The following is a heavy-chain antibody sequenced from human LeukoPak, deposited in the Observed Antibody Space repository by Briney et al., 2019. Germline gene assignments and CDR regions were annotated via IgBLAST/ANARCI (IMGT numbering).Heavy chain of an antibody. J-gene: IGHJ4*02. V-gene: IGHV4-39*01. CDR2: IYYSGST. CDR1: GGSVRSTSYY. D-gene: IGHD5-12*01. CDR3: ARGGWGIRDGYQIDY. Sequence: SETLSLTCTVSGGSVRSTSYYWGWIRQPPGKGLEWIGSIYYSGSTYYNPSLKSRVTTSVDTSKNQFSLKLSSVTAADTAVYYCARGGWGIRDGYQIDYWGQGTLVTVSS.